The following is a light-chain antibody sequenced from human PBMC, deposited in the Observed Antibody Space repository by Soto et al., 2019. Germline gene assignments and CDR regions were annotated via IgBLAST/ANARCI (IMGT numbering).Light chain of an antibody. Sequence: DIQMTQSPSSLSASVGDRVTITCRASQGIGNSLSWYQQKPGAAPKRLIFGASTLQSGVPSTFSGSASGTEFTLTISSLQPEDFATYYCLQYNSDPRTFGQGTK. V-gene: IGKV1-17*01. CDR1: QGIGNS. CDR2: GAS. J-gene: IGKJ1*01. CDR3: LQYNSDPRT.